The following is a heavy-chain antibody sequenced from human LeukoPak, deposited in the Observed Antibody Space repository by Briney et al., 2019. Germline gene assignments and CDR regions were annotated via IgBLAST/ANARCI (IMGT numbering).Heavy chain of an antibody. D-gene: IGHD3-10*01. J-gene: IGHJ4*02. CDR1: GGSFSGYY. CDR2: INHRGST. Sequence: PSETLSLTCAVYGGSFSGYYWSWIRQPPGRGLEWIGEINHRGSTNYNPSLKSRVTISVDTSKNQFSLKLSSVTAADTAVYYCARVVVGEARGYFDYWGQGTLVTVSS. CDR3: ARVVVGEARGYFDY. V-gene: IGHV4-34*01.